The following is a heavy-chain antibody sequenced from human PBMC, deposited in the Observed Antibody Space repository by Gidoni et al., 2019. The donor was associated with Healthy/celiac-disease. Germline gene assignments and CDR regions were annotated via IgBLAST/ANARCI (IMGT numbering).Heavy chain of an antibody. Sequence: QVQLAQSGAEVQTPGPSVNVSCKSAAYTFTSYGISWVRQAPGQGLEWMGWISAYNGNTNNAQKLQGRGTMTTDTSTSTAYMELRSLRSDDTAVYYCARRGIAVADVYYYYGMDVWGQGTTVTVSS. D-gene: IGHD6-19*01. J-gene: IGHJ6*02. CDR1: AYTFTSYG. CDR3: ARRGIAVADVYYYYGMDV. V-gene: IGHV1-18*01. CDR2: ISAYNGNT.